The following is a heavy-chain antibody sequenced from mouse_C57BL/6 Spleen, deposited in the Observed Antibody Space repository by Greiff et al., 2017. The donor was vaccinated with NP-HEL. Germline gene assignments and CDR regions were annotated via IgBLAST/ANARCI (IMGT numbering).Heavy chain of an antibody. CDR1: GYTFTDYY. D-gene: IGHD2-3*01. V-gene: IGHV1-76*01. J-gene: IGHJ2*01. CDR3: ARAPDGYYPDFDY. CDR2: IYPASGNT. Sequence: QVQLQQSGAELVRPGASVKLSCKASGYTFTDYYINWVKQRPGQGLEWIARIYPASGNTYYNEKFKGKATLTAEKSSSTAYMQLSSLTSEDSAVYFCARAPDGYYPDFDYWGKGTTLTVSS.